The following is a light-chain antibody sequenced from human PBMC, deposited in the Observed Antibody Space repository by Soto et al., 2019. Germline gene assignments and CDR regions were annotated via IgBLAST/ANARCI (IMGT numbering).Light chain of an antibody. CDR2: DVS. V-gene: IGLV2-14*01. CDR3: SSYTSSSTVV. J-gene: IGLJ2*01. Sequence: QSALTQPASVSGSPGQSITISCTGTSSDVGGYDYVSWYQQHPGKAPKLMIYDVSNRPSGVSNRFSGSKSGNTASLTISGLQAEDEADSYCSSYTSSSTVVFGGGTKLTVL. CDR1: SSDVGGYDY.